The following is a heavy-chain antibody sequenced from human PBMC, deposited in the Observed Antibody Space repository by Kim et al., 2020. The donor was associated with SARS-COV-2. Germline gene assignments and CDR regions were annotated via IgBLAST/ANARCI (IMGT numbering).Heavy chain of an antibody. CDR1: GFTFSSYS. J-gene: IGHJ4*02. Sequence: GGSLRLSCAASGFTFSSYSMNWVRQAPGKGLEWVSYISSSSSTIYYADSVNGRFTISRDNAKNSLYLQMNSLIDDDTAVYYCARDCTGSSSGCGYWGQGT. CDR2: ISSSSSTI. D-gene: IGHD6-19*01. CDR3: ARDCTGSSSGCGY. V-gene: IGHV3-48*02.